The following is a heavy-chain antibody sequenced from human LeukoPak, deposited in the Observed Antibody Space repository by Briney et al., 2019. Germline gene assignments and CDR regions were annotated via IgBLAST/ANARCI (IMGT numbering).Heavy chain of an antibody. Sequence: NPSETLSLTCAVYGGSFSGYYWSWIRQPPGKGLEWIGYIYYSGSTNYNPSLKSRVTISVDTSKNQFSLKLSSVTAADTAVYYCAREDGSGWYRYFQHWGQGTLVTVSS. V-gene: IGHV4-59*01. CDR1: GGSFSGYY. J-gene: IGHJ1*01. D-gene: IGHD6-19*01. CDR2: IYYSGST. CDR3: AREDGSGWYRYFQH.